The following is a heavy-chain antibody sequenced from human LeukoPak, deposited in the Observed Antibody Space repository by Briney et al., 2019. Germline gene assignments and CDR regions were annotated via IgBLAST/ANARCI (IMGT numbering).Heavy chain of an antibody. Sequence: PGGSLRLSCAASGITFSSYWMHWVRQAPGKGLVWVSRINTDGSSTSYADSVKGRFAIARDNAKNTLYLQMNSLRAEDTAVYYCARDVTIFGVVTVSDAFDIWGQGTMVTVSS. J-gene: IGHJ3*02. D-gene: IGHD3-3*01. V-gene: IGHV3-74*01. CDR1: GITFSSYW. CDR3: ARDVTIFGVVTVSDAFDI. CDR2: INTDGSST.